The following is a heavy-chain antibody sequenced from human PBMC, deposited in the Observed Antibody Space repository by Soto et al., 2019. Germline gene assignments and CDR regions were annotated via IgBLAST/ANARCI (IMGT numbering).Heavy chain of an antibody. CDR2: IYYSGST. V-gene: IGHV4-31*03. CDR1: GGSISSGGYY. J-gene: IGHJ4*02. Sequence: SETLSLTCTVSGGSISSGGYYWSWIRQHPGKGLEWIGYIYYSGSTYYNPSLNSRVTISVDTSKNQFSLKLSSVTAADTAGYYCARDSSRGFDYWGQGTLVTVSS. CDR3: ARDSSRGFDY. D-gene: IGHD6-13*01.